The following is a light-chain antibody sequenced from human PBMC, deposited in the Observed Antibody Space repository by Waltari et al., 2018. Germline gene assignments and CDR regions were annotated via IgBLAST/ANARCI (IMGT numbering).Light chain of an antibody. Sequence: SYVLTQPPSVSVAPGQPARMPCGATNIGSKSVHWYQKKPGQAPGPVVYDDSDRPSGIPERFSGSNSGNTATLTITRVEAGDEADYYCQLWDKSSDPPYVFGPGTKVTVL. J-gene: IGLJ1*01. CDR3: QLWDKSSDPPYV. CDR2: DDS. CDR1: NIGSKS. V-gene: IGLV3-21*02.